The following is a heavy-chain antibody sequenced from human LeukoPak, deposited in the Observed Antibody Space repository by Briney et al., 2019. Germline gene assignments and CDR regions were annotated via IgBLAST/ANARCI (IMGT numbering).Heavy chain of an antibody. CDR2: INPSGGTT. Sequence: ASVTVSCKAAGYTFTSYYMHWVRQAPGQGLEWKGIINPSGGTTSYAQKFQGSVTMTSDTSTSTVYMELSSLRSEDTAVYYCARDPQSENWFDPWGQGTRVTVSS. D-gene: IGHD3-3*01. V-gene: IGHV1-46*01. J-gene: IGHJ5*02. CDR3: ARDPQSENWFDP. CDR1: GYTFTSYY.